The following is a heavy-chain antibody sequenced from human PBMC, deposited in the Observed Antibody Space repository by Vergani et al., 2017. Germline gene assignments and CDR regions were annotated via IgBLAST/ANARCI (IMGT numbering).Heavy chain of an antibody. D-gene: IGHD2-15*01. CDR2: LCPSGST. V-gene: IGHV4-4*07. CDR1: GAPISYWC. J-gene: IGHJ4*02. Sequence: QVQMQESGPGLVKTSETLSLTCSASGAPISYWCWSWLRQPAGKGLEWIGRLCPSGSTNYKPSLKSRVTMSIDTSKNQFSLKLTSVTAADTAVYYCARYPGCSGGSCYSADYWGQGILVTVSS. CDR3: ARYPGCSGGSCYSADY.